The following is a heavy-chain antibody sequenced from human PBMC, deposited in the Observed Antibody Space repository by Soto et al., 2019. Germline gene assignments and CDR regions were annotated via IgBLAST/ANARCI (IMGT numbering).Heavy chain of an antibody. V-gene: IGHV3-30*18. J-gene: IGHJ4*02. CDR2: ISYDGSNK. Sequence: GGSLRLSCAASGFTFSSYGMHWVRQAPGKGLEWVAVISYDGSNKYYADSVKGRFTISRDNSKNTLYLQMNSLRAEDTAVYYCAKDYVATPWAFDYWGQGTLVTVSS. CDR3: AKDYVATPWAFDY. D-gene: IGHD5-12*01. CDR1: GFTFSSYG.